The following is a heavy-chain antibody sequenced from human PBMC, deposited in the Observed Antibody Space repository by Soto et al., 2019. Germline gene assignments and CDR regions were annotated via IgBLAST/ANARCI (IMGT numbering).Heavy chain of an antibody. J-gene: IGHJ5*02. CDR2: INPKSGGT. V-gene: IGHV1-2*04. D-gene: IGHD3-16*01. CDR3: AKDFGGLYNWFDP. Sequence: GASVKVSCKASGYSFTDYHIHWVRQAPGQGLEWLGRINPKSGGTSTAQKFQGWVTMTTDTSISTASMELTRLTSDDTAIYYCAKDFGGLYNWFDPWGQGTLVTVSS. CDR1: GYSFTDYH.